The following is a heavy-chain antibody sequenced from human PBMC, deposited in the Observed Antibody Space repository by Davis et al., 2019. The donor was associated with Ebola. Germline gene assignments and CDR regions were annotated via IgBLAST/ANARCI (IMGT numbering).Heavy chain of an antibody. CDR3: ARDARGLYGDPFDY. J-gene: IGHJ4*02. D-gene: IGHD4-17*01. V-gene: IGHV3-30*03. CDR2: ISYDGISK. CDR1: GFTFSSYG. Sequence: GGSLRLSCAASGFTFSSYGMHWVRQSPGKGLEWVSVISYDGISKYYADSVKGRFTISRDNSKNTLYLQMNSLRAEDTAVYYCARDARGLYGDPFDYWGQGTLVTVSS.